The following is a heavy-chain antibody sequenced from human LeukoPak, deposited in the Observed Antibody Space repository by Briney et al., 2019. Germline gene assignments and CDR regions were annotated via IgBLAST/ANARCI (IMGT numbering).Heavy chain of an antibody. Sequence: GGSLRLSCEVSGLTFSNVWMHWVRQTPGQGLVWVCRINTAGSTVYADPVKGRFTISRDNAKNMVYLQMNSLRTEDTAVYYCASFRDTDNWGRGTMVTVSS. CDR2: INTAGST. CDR3: ASFRDTDN. D-gene: IGHD2-21*01. J-gene: IGHJ3*01. CDR1: GLTFSNVW. V-gene: IGHV3-74*01.